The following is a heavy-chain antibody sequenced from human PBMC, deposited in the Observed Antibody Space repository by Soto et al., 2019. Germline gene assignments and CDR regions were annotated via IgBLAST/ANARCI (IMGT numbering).Heavy chain of an antibody. CDR1: GFTFSSYG. Sequence: GGSLRLSCAASGFTFSSYGMHWVRQAPGKGLEWVAVIWYDGSNKYYADSVKGRFTISRDNSKNTLYLQMNSLRAEDTAVYYCAREKGRYQLLRGGKDYWGQGTLVTVSS. CDR3: AREKGRYQLLRGGKDY. J-gene: IGHJ4*02. CDR2: IWYDGSNK. D-gene: IGHD2-2*01. V-gene: IGHV3-33*01.